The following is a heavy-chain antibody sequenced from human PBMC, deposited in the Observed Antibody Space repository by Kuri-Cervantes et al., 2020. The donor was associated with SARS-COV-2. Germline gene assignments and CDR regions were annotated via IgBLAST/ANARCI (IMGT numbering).Heavy chain of an antibody. Sequence: LSLTCAASGFTFSSYGMHWVRQAPGRGLEWVAFIRYDGSNKYYADSVKGRFTISRDNSKNTLYLQMNSLRAEDTAVYYCAKDRPAWGIVVPAAILGEAVGYWGQGTLVTVSS. J-gene: IGHJ4*02. D-gene: IGHD2-2*01. V-gene: IGHV3-30*02. CDR1: GFTFSSYG. CDR2: IRYDGSNK. CDR3: AKDRPAWGIVVPAAILGEAVGY.